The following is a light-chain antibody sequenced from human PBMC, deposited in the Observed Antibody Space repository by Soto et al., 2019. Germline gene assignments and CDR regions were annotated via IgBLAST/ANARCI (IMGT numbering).Light chain of an antibody. CDR1: QSVTSF. V-gene: IGKV3-11*01. J-gene: IGKJ4*01. Sequence: EIVLTQSPATLSLSPGERATLSCRVSQSVTSFLAWYQQKPGQAPRLLIYDASNRASGIPARFSGSGSGTDFTLTISSLKPEDFAVYYCQQRSNWPLTFGGGTKVETK. CDR2: DAS. CDR3: QQRSNWPLT.